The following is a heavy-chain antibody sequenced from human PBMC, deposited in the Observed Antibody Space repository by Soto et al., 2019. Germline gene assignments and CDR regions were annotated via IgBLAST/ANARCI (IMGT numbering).Heavy chain of an antibody. CDR1: GFTFSSYS. CDR3: ARDRVFGVVIYYYYGMDV. CDR2: ISSSGSTI. D-gene: IGHD3-3*01. V-gene: IGHV3-48*04. Sequence: PGGSLRLSCAASGFTFSSYSMNWVRQAPGKGLEWVSYISSSGSTIYYADSVKGRFTISRDNAKNSLYLQMNSLRAEDTAVYYCARDRVFGVVIYYYYGMDVWGQGTTVTVSS. J-gene: IGHJ6*02.